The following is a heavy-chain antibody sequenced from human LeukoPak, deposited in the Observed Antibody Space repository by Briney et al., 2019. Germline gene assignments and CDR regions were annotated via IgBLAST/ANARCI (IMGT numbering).Heavy chain of an antibody. CDR1: TFTFSNAW. D-gene: IGHD3-10*01. Sequence: GGSLRLSCAASTFTFSNAWMHWVRQAPGKGLVWVSHINNDGGSITYADSVKGRFTISRDNAKNTVFLQMNSLRAEDTAVYYCARVGTNWYFDLWGRGALVTVSS. V-gene: IGHV3-74*01. J-gene: IGHJ2*01. CDR3: ARVGTNWYFDL. CDR2: INNDGGSI.